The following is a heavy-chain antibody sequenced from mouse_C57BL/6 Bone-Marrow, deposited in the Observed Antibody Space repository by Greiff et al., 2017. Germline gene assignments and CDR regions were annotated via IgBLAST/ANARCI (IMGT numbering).Heavy chain of an antibody. D-gene: IGHD1-1*01. CDR1: GYTFTSYW. J-gene: IGHJ1*03. CDR3: AIYSSSYLLTRYFDV. V-gene: IGHV1-69*01. CDR2: IDPSDSYT. Sequence: VQLQQPGAELVMPGASVKLSCKASGYTFTSYWMHWVKQRPGQGLEWIGEIDPSDSYTNYNQKFKGKATLTADKSSSTAYMQLSSLTSEDSAVYFCAIYSSSYLLTRYFDVWGTGTTVTVSS.